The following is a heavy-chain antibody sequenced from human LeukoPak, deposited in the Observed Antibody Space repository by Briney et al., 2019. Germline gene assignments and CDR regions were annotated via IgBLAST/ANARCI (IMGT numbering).Heavy chain of an antibody. J-gene: IGHJ4*02. Sequence: SSETLSLTCTVSGGSISSYYWSWIRQPAGKELEWIGRIYTSGSTNYNPSLKSRVTMSVDTSKNQFSLKLSSVTAADTAVYYCARDYYGSGSYHYWAQGTLVTVSS. CDR1: GGSISSYY. V-gene: IGHV4-4*07. CDR2: IYTSGST. D-gene: IGHD3-10*01. CDR3: ARDYYGSGSYHY.